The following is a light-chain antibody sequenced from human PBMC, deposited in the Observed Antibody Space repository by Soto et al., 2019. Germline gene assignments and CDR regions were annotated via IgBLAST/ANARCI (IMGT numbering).Light chain of an antibody. V-gene: IGKV3-20*01. CDR3: QQYGSSPYT. CDR2: GAS. J-gene: IGKJ2*01. CDR1: QSVNSNY. Sequence: EIVLTQSPGTLYLSPGERATLSCRASQSVNSNYFAWYQQKPGQAPRLLIYGASSRATDIPDRFSGSGSGPDFTLTISRLEPEDFAVYYCQQYGSSPYTFGQGTKLEIK.